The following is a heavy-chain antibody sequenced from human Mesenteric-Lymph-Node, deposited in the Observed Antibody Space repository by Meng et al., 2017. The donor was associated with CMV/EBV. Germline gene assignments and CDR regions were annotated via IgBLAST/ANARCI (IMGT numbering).Heavy chain of an antibody. V-gene: IGHV4-34*01. CDR3: ARTAVGSAKVDY. J-gene: IGHJ4*02. CDR2: INHSGST. D-gene: IGHD6-13*01. Sequence: CAVSGGSVSGSSWRWIRQPPGKGLEWIGEINHSGSTNYNPSLKSRVTISVDTSKNQFSLKLSSVTAADTAVYYCARTAVGSAKVDYWGQGTLVTVSS. CDR1: GGSVSGSS.